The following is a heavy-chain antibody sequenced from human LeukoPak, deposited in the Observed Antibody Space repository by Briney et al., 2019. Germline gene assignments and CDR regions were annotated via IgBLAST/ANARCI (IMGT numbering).Heavy chain of an antibody. CDR1: GFTFSSYA. Sequence: GGSLRLSGAASGFTFSSYAMSWLRQAPGKGLEWVSAISGSGGSTYYADSVKGRFTISRDNSKNTLYLQMNSLRAEDTAVYYCAKGGGSSSWDPEFDYWGQGTLVTVSS. CDR2: ISGSGGST. J-gene: IGHJ4*02. CDR3: AKGGGSSSWDPEFDY. D-gene: IGHD6-13*01. V-gene: IGHV3-23*01.